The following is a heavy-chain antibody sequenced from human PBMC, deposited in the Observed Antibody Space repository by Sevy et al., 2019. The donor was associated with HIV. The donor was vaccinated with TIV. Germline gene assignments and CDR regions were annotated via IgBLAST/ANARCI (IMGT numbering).Heavy chain of an antibody. D-gene: IGHD6-19*01. J-gene: IGHJ4*02. CDR1: GFTFSSYA. V-gene: IGHV3-30-3*01. Sequence: WGSLRLSCAASGFTFSSYAMHWVRQAPGKGLEWVAVISYDGSNKYYADSVKGRFTISRDNSKNTLYLQMNSLRAEDTAVYYCARDVGDSSGWLFDYWGQGTLVTVSS. CDR3: ARDVGDSSGWLFDY. CDR2: ISYDGSNK.